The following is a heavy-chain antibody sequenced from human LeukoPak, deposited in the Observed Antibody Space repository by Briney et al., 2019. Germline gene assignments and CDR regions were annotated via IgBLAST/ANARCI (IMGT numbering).Heavy chain of an antibody. J-gene: IGHJ4*02. Sequence: GGSLRLSCAASGFTFSSYAMSWVRQAPGKGLEWVSAISGSGGSTYYADSVKGRFTISRDNSKNTLYLQMYSLRAEDTAVYYCAKDNRRAHYFDYWGQGTLVTVSS. V-gene: IGHV3-23*01. CDR2: ISGSGGST. CDR3: AKDNRRAHYFDY. CDR1: GFTFSSYA.